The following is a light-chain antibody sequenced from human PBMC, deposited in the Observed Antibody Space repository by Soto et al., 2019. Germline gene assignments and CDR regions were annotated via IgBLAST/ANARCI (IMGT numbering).Light chain of an antibody. Sequence: DIQMTQSPSTLSASVGDRVTITCRASQSISSWLAWYQQKPGKAPKLLIYTASSLESGFPSRFSGSGSGTEFTLTISSLQPHDFATYHCQQYNSSPTFGPGTKVEIK. CDR2: TAS. V-gene: IGKV1-5*03. CDR1: QSISSW. J-gene: IGKJ1*01. CDR3: QQYNSSPT.